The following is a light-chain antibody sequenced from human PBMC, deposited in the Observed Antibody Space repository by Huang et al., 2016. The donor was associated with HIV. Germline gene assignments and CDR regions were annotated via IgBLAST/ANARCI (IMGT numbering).Light chain of an antibody. J-gene: IGKJ1*01. V-gene: IGKV1-33*01. CDR2: YAS. CDR3: QQYDTLPLT. Sequence: DIQMTRSPSSLSASLGDKVTITCQASLDINNYLNWYQQKPGKVPKLLIVYASELETGVPPRLSGSRAGTNFTLTVSSLQAEDIGTYYCQQYDTLPLTFGQRTNVEI. CDR1: LDINNY.